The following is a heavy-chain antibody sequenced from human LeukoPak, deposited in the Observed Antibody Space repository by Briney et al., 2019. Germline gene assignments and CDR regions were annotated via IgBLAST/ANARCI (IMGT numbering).Heavy chain of an antibody. J-gene: IGHJ2*01. Sequence: GASVKVSCKASRYTFTGYYMHWVRQAPGQGLEWMGWINPNSGGTNYAQKFQGRVTMTRDTSISTAYMELSRLRSDDTAVYYCARSYGDYYDWYFNLWGRGTLVTVSS. V-gene: IGHV1-2*02. D-gene: IGHD4-17*01. CDR1: RYTFTGYY. CDR2: INPNSGGT. CDR3: ARSYGDYYDWYFNL.